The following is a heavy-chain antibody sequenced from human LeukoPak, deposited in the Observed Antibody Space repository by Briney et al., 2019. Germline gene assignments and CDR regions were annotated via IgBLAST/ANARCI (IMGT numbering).Heavy chain of an antibody. CDR1: GFTFSTYV. J-gene: IGHJ4*02. CDR2: ISSNGDNT. Sequence: GGSLRLSCSVSGFTFSTYVMHWVRQAPGKGLECVSAISSNGDNTYYADSVKGRFTITRDNSKNTLYLQMSSLRADDTAVYYCVRGTGYWGQGTLVTVSS. V-gene: IGHV3-64D*06. CDR3: VRGTGY.